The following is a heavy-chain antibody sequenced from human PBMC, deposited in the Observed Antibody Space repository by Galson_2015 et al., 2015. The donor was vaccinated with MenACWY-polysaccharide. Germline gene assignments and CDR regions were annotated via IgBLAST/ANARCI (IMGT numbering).Heavy chain of an antibody. CDR3: ARGAFCRTSSCYDHYHEGIDV. J-gene: IGHJ6*02. D-gene: IGHD2-2*01. Sequence: SLRLSCAASGFSLSDYYMSWFRQAPGRRLEWIAYISSGAATIYHADSVKGRFTISRDNAENTLYLQMDNLRAEDTALYYCARGAFCRTSSCYDHYHEGIDVWGQGTLVTVSS. CDR1: GFSLSDYY. V-gene: IGHV3-11*01. CDR2: ISSGAATI.